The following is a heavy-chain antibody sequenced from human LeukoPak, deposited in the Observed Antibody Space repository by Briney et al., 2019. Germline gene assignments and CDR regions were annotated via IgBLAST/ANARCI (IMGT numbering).Heavy chain of an antibody. Sequence: GASVKVSCKASGYTFAKYAIHWVRQAPGQRLEWMGWINAGNGNTRYSQKFQGGVTITRDTSASTAYMELSSLRSEDTAVYYCARGDGLYGMDVWGQGTTVTVSS. V-gene: IGHV1-3*01. J-gene: IGHJ6*02. CDR1: GYTFAKYA. D-gene: IGHD5-24*01. CDR2: INAGNGNT. CDR3: ARGDGLYGMDV.